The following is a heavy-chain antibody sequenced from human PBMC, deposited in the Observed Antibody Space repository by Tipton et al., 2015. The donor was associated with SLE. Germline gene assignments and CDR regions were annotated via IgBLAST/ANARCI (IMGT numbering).Heavy chain of an antibody. CDR1: GGSISTSTYY. Sequence: TLSLTCTVSGGSISTSTYYWGWIRQPPGKGLEWIGSISYSGNTYYNPSLKSRVTISVDTSKNQFSLKLSSVTAADTAVYYCSCRIAARRSPLIPFDYWGPGSLVSVSS. CDR2: ISYSGNT. CDR3: SCRIAARRSPLIPFDY. D-gene: IGHD6-6*01. V-gene: IGHV4-39*07. J-gene: IGHJ4*02.